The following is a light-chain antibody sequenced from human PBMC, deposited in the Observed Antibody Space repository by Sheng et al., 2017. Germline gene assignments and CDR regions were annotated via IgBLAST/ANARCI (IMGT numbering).Light chain of an antibody. J-gene: IGKJ1*01. CDR1: QGITNS. V-gene: IGKV1-NL1*01. CDR3: HQYNNWPPTT. Sequence: DIQMTQSPSSLSASIGDRVTITCRASQGITNSLAWYQQRPGKAPKLLLVVASRLGSGVPSRFSGSGSGTEFTLTITNLQSEDIAVYYCHQYNNWPPTTFGQGTKVEIK. CDR2: VAS.